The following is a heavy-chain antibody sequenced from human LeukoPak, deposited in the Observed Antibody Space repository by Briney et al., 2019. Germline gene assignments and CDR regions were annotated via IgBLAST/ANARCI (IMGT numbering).Heavy chain of an antibody. CDR2: IYYSGST. CDR3: ARGVNGFGELPFDY. J-gene: IGHJ4*02. V-gene: IGHV4-30-4*01. D-gene: IGHD3-10*01. Sequence: SQTLSLTCTVSGDSISSGDYYWSWIRQPPGKGLEWIGYIYYSGSTYYNPSLKSRVTISVDTSKNQFSLKLSSVTDADTAVYYCARGVNGFGELPFDYWGQGTLVTVSS. CDR1: GDSISSGDYY.